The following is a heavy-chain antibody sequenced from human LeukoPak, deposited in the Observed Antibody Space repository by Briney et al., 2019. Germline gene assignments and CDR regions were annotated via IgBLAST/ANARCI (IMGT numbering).Heavy chain of an antibody. Sequence: ASVKVSCKASGYTFTSYGISWVRQAPGQGLEWMGWINPNSGGTNYAQKFQGRVTMTRDTSISTAYMELSRLRSDDTAVYYCARSLDSGYDLCYWGQGTLVTVSS. D-gene: IGHD5-12*01. V-gene: IGHV1-2*02. J-gene: IGHJ4*02. CDR1: GYTFTSYG. CDR2: INPNSGGT. CDR3: ARSLDSGYDLCY.